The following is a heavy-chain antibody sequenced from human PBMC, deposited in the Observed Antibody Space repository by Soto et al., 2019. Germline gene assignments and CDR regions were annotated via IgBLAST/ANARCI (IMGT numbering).Heavy chain of an antibody. CDR1: GGSFSGYY. CDR3: ARGVATVVTSYFDY. Sequence: SETLSLTCAVYGGSFSGYYWRWIRQPPGKGLEWIGEINHSGSTNYNPSLKSRVTISVDTSKNQFSLKLSSVTAADTAVYYCARGVATVVTSYFDYWGQGTLVTVSS. CDR2: INHSGST. D-gene: IGHD5-12*01. V-gene: IGHV4-34*01. J-gene: IGHJ4*02.